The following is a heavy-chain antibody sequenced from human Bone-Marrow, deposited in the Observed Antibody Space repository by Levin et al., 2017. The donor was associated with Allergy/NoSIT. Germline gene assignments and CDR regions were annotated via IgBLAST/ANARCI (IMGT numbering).Heavy chain of an antibody. D-gene: IGHD6-19*01. CDR2: ISGSTNRT. CDR3: ARDLSTGWDNGAFDI. V-gene: IGHV3-23*01. CDR1: GFSFMNYA. J-gene: IGHJ3*02. Sequence: PGGSLRLSCAASGFSFMNYAMSWVRQAPGKGLEWVSAISGSTNRTYYADSVKGRFTISRDNSKNTLHLQINSLRAEDTAVYYCARDLSTGWDNGAFDIWGQGTSVTVSS.